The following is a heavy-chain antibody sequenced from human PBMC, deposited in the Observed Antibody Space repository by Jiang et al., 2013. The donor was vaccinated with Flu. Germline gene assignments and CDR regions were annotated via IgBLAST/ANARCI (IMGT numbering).Heavy chain of an antibody. V-gene: IGHV3-30*02. Sequence: QLLESGGGVVQPGGSLRLSCAASGFTFSSYGMHWVRQAPGKGLEWVAFIRYDGSNKYYADSVKGRFTISRDNSKNTLYLQMNSLRAEDTAVYYCASDYSNYGGVDYWGQGTLVTVSS. J-gene: IGHJ4*02. CDR3: ASDYSNYGGVDY. CDR2: IRYDGSNK. D-gene: IGHD4-11*01. CDR1: GFTFSSYG.